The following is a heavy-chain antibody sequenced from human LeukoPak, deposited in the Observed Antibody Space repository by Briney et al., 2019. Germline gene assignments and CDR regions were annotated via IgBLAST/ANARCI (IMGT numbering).Heavy chain of an antibody. Sequence: GGSLRLSCAASGFTFSSYWMSWVRQAPGKGLEWVANIKQDGSEKYYVDSVKGRFTISRDNAKNSLYLQMNSLRAEDTAVYYCARGEVAGDYYYYGMDVWGQGTTVTVSS. CDR2: IKQDGSEK. V-gene: IGHV3-7*01. D-gene: IGHD6-19*01. J-gene: IGHJ6*02. CDR3: ARGEVAGDYYYYGMDV. CDR1: GFTFSSYW.